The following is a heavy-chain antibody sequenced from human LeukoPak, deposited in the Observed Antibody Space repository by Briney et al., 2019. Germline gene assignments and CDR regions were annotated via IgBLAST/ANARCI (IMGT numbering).Heavy chain of an antibody. CDR1: GGSISSGGYY. CDR2: INHSGNT. CDR3: ARGPYDSSRD. V-gene: IGHV4-30-2*01. Sequence: SQTLSLTCTVSGGSISSGGYYWSWIRQPPGKGLEWIGEINHSGNTNYNPSLKSRVTISVDTSKNQFSLKLSSVTAADTAVYYCARGPYDSSRDWGQGTLVTVSS. D-gene: IGHD3-22*01. J-gene: IGHJ4*02.